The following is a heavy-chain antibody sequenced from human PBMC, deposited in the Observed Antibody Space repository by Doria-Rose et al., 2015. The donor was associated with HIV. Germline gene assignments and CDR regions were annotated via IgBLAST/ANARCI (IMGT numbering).Heavy chain of an antibody. Sequence: QVQFVQSGGGVVQPGGSLRLSCPASGFTFSDYGMHWVRQAPGKGLEWVAVISYDGRNAYYADSVKGRFTVSRDNSRNTLFLQMNSLTSDDAAVYYCARIHVSGNHLGPGCDCWGQGTLVTVSS. D-gene: IGHD6-19*01. J-gene: IGHJ4*02. V-gene: IGHV3-30*03. CDR3: ARIHVSGNHLGPGCDC. CDR1: GFTFSDYG. CDR2: ISYDGRNA.